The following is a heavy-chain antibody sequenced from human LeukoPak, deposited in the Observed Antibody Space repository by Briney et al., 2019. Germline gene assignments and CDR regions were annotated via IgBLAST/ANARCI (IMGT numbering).Heavy chain of an antibody. J-gene: IGHJ5*02. Sequence: GASVKVSCKASGYTFTSYGITWVRQAPGQGLEWMGWINTYSGDTNYVENLQGRVTMTTDTSTSTAYLELRSLRSDDAAVYFCARISRLGNWFDPWGQGTLVTLSS. CDR1: GYTFTSYG. CDR2: INTYSGDT. V-gene: IGHV1-18*01. D-gene: IGHD3-16*01. CDR3: ARISRLGNWFDP.